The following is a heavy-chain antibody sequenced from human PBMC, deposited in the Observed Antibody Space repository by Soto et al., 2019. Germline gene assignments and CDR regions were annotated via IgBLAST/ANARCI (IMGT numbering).Heavy chain of an antibody. CDR1: GGAFSSNS. CDR2: IIPIFGTA. Sequence: PVEASSKDSGGAFSSNSRSWVRQATGQGLEWMGGIIPIFGTANYAQKFQGRVTITADESTSTAYMELSSLRSEDTAVYCCAREIGVAVAGTGDYWGQGTLVTVSS. D-gene: IGHD6-19*01. V-gene: IGHV1-69*13. CDR3: AREIGVAVAGTGDY. J-gene: IGHJ4*02.